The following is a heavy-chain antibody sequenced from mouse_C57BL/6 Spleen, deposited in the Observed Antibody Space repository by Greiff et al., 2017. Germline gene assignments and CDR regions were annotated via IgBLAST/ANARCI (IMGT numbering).Heavy chain of an antibody. CDR2: INPNSGST. J-gene: IGHJ3*01. Sequence: VQLQQPGAELVKPGASVKLSCKASGYTFTSYWMHWVKQRPGQGLEWIGMINPNSGSTNYNEKFKSKATLTVDKSSSTAYMQLSSLTSEDSAVYYCARRDYESLVYWGQGTLVTVSA. CDR1: GYTFTSYW. V-gene: IGHV1-64*01. D-gene: IGHD2-4*01. CDR3: ARRDYESLVY.